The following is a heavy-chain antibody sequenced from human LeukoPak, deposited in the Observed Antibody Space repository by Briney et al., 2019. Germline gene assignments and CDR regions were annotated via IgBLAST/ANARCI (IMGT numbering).Heavy chain of an antibody. Sequence: SETLSLTCTVSGGSISFYYWSWIRQPPGKGLEWIGYIYYRGSNNYNPSLKSRVTISVDTSKNHFSLKLTSVTAAGTAVYYCARGIDYWGQGTLVTVSS. CDR2: IYYRGSN. CDR1: GGSISFYY. J-gene: IGHJ4*02. CDR3: ARGIDY. V-gene: IGHV4-59*01.